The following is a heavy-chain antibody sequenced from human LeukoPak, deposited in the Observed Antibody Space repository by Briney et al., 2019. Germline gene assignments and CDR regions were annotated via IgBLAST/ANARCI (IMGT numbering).Heavy chain of an antibody. J-gene: IGHJ4*02. CDR2: ISYDGSNK. D-gene: IGHD4-17*01. Sequence: GGSLRLSCAASGFAFSSYGMHWVRQDPGKGLEWGVVISYDGSNKYYSDSVKGRFTIYRDNSKNTLYLQMNSLRAEDTAVYYCAKDTRPDYGDYVFDYWGQGTLVTVSS. V-gene: IGHV3-30*18. CDR1: GFAFSSYG. CDR3: AKDTRPDYGDYVFDY.